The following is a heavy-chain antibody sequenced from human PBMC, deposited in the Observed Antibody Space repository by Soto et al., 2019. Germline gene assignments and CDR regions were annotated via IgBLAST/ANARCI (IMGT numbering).Heavy chain of an antibody. CDR2: INPNSGGT. CDR1: GYTFTGYY. J-gene: IGHJ3*02. Sequence: QVQLVQSGAEVKKPGASVKVSCKASGYTFTGYYMHWVRQAPGQGLEWMGWINPNSGGTNYAQKFQGWVTMTRDTSINTAYMELNRLRSDETAVYYCARDPDYGDYVGDAFDIWGQGTMVTVSS. V-gene: IGHV1-2*04. CDR3: ARDPDYGDYVGDAFDI. D-gene: IGHD4-17*01.